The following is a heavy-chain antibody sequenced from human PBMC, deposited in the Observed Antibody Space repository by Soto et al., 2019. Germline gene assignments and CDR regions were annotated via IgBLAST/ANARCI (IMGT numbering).Heavy chain of an antibody. D-gene: IGHD6-13*01. Sequence: QVQLVQSGAEVKKPGASVKVSCKASGYTFTSYAMHWVRQAPGQRLEWMGWINAGNGNTKYSQKFKGRVTITRDTAASTASRVLSTLRADDTTVYYGARLAIAAAGTGYYCSYGMDVWGQGTTVTVSS. J-gene: IGHJ6*02. CDR1: GYTFTSYA. CDR3: ARLAIAAAGTGYYCSYGMDV. CDR2: INAGNGNT. V-gene: IGHV1-3*01.